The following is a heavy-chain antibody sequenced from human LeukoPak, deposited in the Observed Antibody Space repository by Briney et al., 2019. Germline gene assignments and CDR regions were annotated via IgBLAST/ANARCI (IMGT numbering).Heavy chain of an antibody. J-gene: IGHJ4*02. Sequence: PSETLSLTCAVYGGSFSGYYWSWIRQPPGKGLGWIGEINHSGSTNYNPSLKSRVTISVDTSKNQFSLKLSSVTAADTAVYYCARGRGCSYGPRPFFDYWGQGTLVTVSS. CDR3: ARGRGCSYGPRPFFDY. V-gene: IGHV4-34*01. CDR1: GGSFSGYY. CDR2: INHSGST. D-gene: IGHD5-18*01.